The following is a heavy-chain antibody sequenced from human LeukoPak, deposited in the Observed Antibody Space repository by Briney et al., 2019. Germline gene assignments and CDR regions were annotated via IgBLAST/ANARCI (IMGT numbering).Heavy chain of an antibody. CDR1: GFTLSTYW. CDR3: AKYDNSWYERGYFDY. D-gene: IGHD6-13*01. CDR2: IKQDGSEQ. J-gene: IGHJ4*02. Sequence: GGSLRLSCAASGFTLSTYWMTWVRQAPGKGLEWVANIKQDGSEQYYVDSMKGRFTISRDNAKNSLYLEMNSLRAEDTAVYYCAKYDNSWYERGYFDYWGQGALVTVSS. V-gene: IGHV3-7*03.